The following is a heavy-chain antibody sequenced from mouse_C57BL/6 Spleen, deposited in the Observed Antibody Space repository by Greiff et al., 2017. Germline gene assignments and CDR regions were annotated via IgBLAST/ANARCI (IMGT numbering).Heavy chain of an antibody. CDR1: GYTFTSYW. Sequence: VQLQQPGAELVKPGASVKMSCKASGYTFTSYWITWVKQRPGQGLEWIGDIYPGSGSTNYNEKFKSKATLTVATSSSTAYMQLSSLASEDSAVYYCARDWGLAMDYWGQGTAVTVSS. CDR2: IYPGSGST. J-gene: IGHJ4*01. V-gene: IGHV1-55*01. D-gene: IGHD4-1*01. CDR3: ARDWGLAMDY.